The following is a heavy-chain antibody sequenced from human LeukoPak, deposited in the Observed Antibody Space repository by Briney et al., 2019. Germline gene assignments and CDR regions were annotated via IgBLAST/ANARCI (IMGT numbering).Heavy chain of an antibody. V-gene: IGHV1-18*01. CDR3: ARDRRRGGSLHTFDY. D-gene: IGHD3-16*01. Sequence: ASVKVSCKASGYTFISYGISWVRQAPGQGLEWMGWISAYNGNTNYAQKLQGRVTMTTDTSTSTAYMELRSLRSDDTAVYYCARDRRRGGSLHTFDYWGQGTLVTVSS. CDR1: GYTFISYG. CDR2: ISAYNGNT. J-gene: IGHJ4*02.